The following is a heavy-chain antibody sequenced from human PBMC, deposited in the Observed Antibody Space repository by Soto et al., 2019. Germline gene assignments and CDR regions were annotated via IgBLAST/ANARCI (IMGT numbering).Heavy chain of an antibody. Sequence: SETLSLTCTVSGGSISSYYWSWIRQPPGKGLEWIGYIYYGGSTNYNPSLKSRVTISVDTSKNQFSLKLSSVTAADTAVYYCASNYYDSSGYYYDPAFDYWGQGTLVTVSS. V-gene: IGHV4-59*01. CDR1: GGSISSYY. CDR2: IYYGGST. CDR3: ASNYYDSSGYYYDPAFDY. D-gene: IGHD3-22*01. J-gene: IGHJ4*02.